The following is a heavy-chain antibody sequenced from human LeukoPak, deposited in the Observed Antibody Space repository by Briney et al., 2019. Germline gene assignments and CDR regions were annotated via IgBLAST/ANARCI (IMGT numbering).Heavy chain of an antibody. CDR3: ARELYGGADY. J-gene: IGHJ4*02. V-gene: IGHV3-7*04. CDR2: IKEDGSEK. CDR1: GFTFSNYA. D-gene: IGHD3-16*02. Sequence: GGSLRLSCAVAGFTFSNYAMTWVRQAPGKGLEWVANIKEDGSEKNYVDSVKGRFTISRDNAKNSQYLQMNSLRAEDTAVHYCARELYGGADYWGQGTLVTVSS.